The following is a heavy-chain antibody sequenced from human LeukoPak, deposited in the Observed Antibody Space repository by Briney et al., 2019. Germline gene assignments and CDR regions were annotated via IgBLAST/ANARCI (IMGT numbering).Heavy chain of an antibody. V-gene: IGHV6-1*01. Sequence: SQTLSLTCGISGDSVSSNSATWNWLRQSPSRGLEWLGRTYYRSKWYNDYAVSVKSRITINPDTSKNQFSLLLNSVTPEDTAIYYCASSRLQLNFYGMDVWGQGTTVTVSS. CDR1: GDSVSSNSAT. CDR2: TYYRSKWYN. J-gene: IGHJ6*02. CDR3: ASSRLQLNFYGMDV. D-gene: IGHD5-24*01.